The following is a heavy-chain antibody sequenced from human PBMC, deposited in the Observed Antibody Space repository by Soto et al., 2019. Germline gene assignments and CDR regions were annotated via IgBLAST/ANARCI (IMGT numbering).Heavy chain of an antibody. D-gene: IGHD1-26*01. V-gene: IGHV3-21*01. CDR2: ISSSSAYI. Sequence: GGYLRLSCAPSGVTFSSNTMNWVRQAPGKGLEWVSSISSSSAYIYYADSVKGRFTISRDNAKSSLYLQMNSLRAEDTAVYYCAMGTTGRFDYWGQGTLVTVSS. J-gene: IGHJ4*02. CDR3: AMGTTGRFDY. CDR1: GVTFSSNT.